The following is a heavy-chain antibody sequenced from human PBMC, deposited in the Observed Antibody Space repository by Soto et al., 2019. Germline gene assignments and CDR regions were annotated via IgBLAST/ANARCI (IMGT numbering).Heavy chain of an antibody. CDR3: ARDGATCSSTSCYPYYGMDV. CDR2: IYYSGST. CDR1: GGSISSGGSY. J-gene: IGHJ6*02. D-gene: IGHD2-2*01. V-gene: IGHV4-31*03. Sequence: PSETLSLTCTVSGGSISSGGSYWSWIRQHQGKGLEWIGYIYYSGSTYYNPSLKSRVTISVDTSKNQFSLKLSSVTAADTAVYYCARDGATCSSTSCYPYYGMDVWGQGTTVTVSS.